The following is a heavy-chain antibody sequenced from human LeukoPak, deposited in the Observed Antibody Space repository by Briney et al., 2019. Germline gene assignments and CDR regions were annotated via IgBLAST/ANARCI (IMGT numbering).Heavy chain of an antibody. V-gene: IGHV4-34*01. Sequence: PSETPSLTCAVYGGSFSGYYWSWIRQPPGKGLEWIGEINHSGSTNYNPSLKSRVTISVDTSKNQFSLKLSSVTAADTAVYYCAVRGSLWSGYLRGKYYFDYWGQGTLVTVSS. J-gene: IGHJ4*02. CDR1: GGSFSGYY. CDR2: INHSGST. D-gene: IGHD3-3*01. CDR3: AVRGSLWSGYLRGKYYFDY.